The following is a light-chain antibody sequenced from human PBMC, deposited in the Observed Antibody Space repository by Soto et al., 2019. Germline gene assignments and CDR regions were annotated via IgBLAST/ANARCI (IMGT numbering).Light chain of an antibody. V-gene: IGLV2-14*03. Sequence: QSVLTQPASVSGSPGQSITISCTGTSSDVGGYSYISWYQHNPGRAPKLMIYDVSNRPSGVSDRFSGSKSGNTASLTISRLQAEDEADYYCSSSTTSSTYVFGSGTKVTVL. J-gene: IGLJ1*01. CDR3: SSSTTSSTYV. CDR2: DVS. CDR1: SSDVGGYSY.